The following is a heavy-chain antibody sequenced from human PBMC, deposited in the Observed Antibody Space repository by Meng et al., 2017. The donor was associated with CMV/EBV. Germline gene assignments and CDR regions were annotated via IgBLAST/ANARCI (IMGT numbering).Heavy chain of an antibody. CDR1: GYTFTSYD. V-gene: IGHV1-8*01. D-gene: IGHD6-6*01. CDR3: ASRTSSIAACNYYYGMDV. J-gene: IGHJ6*02. Sequence: ASVKVSCKASGYTFTSYDINWVRQATGQGLEWMGWMNPNSGNTGYAQKFQGRVTMTRNTSISTAYMELSSLRSEDTAVYYCASRTSSIAACNYYYGMDVWGQGTTVTVSS. CDR2: MNPNSGNT.